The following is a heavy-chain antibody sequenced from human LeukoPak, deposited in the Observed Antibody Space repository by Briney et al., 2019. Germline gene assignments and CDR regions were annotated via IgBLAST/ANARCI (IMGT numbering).Heavy chain of an antibody. CDR1: GYTFTGPY. D-gene: IGHD2-8*01. V-gene: IGHV1-2*02. CDR2: INPNSGGT. CDR3: AGVEYCTKGVCINFDL. Sequence: ASVKVSCKASGYTFTGPYIHWMRQAPGQGLEWMGWINPNSGGTKYAQKFQGRATVTRDTSTSTTYMELSGLRADDTAAYYCAGVEYCTKGVCINFDLWGQGTLVTVSS. J-gene: IGHJ4*02.